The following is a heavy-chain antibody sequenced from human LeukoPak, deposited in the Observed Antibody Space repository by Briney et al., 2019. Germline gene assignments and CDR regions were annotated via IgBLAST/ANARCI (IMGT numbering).Heavy chain of an antibody. Sequence: GGSLRLSRAASGFTFSNYAMSWVRQAPGKGLEWVSAITGGGSGIYYADSMKSRFTISRDNSKNTLYLQINSLRAEDTAVYYCAKCGDYDVLTGYYVSDYWGQGTLVTVSS. CDR3: AKCGDYDVLTGYYVSDY. V-gene: IGHV3-23*01. D-gene: IGHD3-9*01. CDR2: ITGGGSGI. J-gene: IGHJ4*02. CDR1: GFTFSNYA.